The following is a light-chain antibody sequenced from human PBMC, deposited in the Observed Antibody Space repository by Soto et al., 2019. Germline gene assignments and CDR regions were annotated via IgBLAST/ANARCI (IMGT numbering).Light chain of an antibody. V-gene: IGKV3-20*01. CDR1: QSVSSNY. J-gene: IGKJ3*01. CDR2: GAS. CDR3: QQYGSSPFT. Sequence: EIVLTQSPGTLSLSPGERATLSCRASQSVSSNYLTWYQQKPGQAPRLLIYGASSRATGIPDRFSGSGFGTEFTHTISRMEPEDFAVYYCQQYGSSPFTFGPGTKVDIK.